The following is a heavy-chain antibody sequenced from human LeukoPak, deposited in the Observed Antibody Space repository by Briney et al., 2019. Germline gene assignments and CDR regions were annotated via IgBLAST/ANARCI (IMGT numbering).Heavy chain of an antibody. V-gene: IGHV1-18*01. J-gene: IGHJ6*02. D-gene: IGHD5-18*01. Sequence: ASVKVSCKASGYTFTSYGISWVRQAPGQGLEWMGWISAYNGNTNYAQKLQGRVTMTTDTSTSTAYMELRSLRSDDTAVYYCASLFSGYSYGYGRAGVLYGMDVWGQGTTVTVSS. CDR3: ASLFSGYSYGYGRAGVLYGMDV. CDR1: GYTFTSYG. CDR2: ISAYNGNT.